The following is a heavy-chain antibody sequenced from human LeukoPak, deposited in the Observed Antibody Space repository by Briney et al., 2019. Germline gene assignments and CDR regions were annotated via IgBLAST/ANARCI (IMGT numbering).Heavy chain of an antibody. Sequence: GASVKVSCKASGGTFSSYAISWVRQAPGRGLEWMGWINPNSGGTNYAQKFQGRVTMTRDTSISTAYMELSRLRSDDTAVYYCARGDMDLTGPEDYYYYYGMDVWGQGTTVTVSS. CDR1: GGTFSSYA. D-gene: IGHD3-9*01. J-gene: IGHJ6*02. CDR3: ARGDMDLTGPEDYYYYYGMDV. V-gene: IGHV1-2*02. CDR2: INPNSGGT.